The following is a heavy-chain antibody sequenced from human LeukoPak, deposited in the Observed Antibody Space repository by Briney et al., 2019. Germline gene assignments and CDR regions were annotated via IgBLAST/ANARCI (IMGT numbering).Heavy chain of an antibody. V-gene: IGHV1-2*02. J-gene: IGHJ3*02. CDR1: GYTFTGYY. CDR3: ARVRILDAFDI. Sequence: ASVKVSCKASGYTFTGYYMHWVRQAPGQGLEWMGWINPNSGGTNYAQKFQGRVTMTRDTSISTAYMELSRLRSDGAAVYYCARVRILDAFDIWGQGTMVTVSS. CDR2: INPNSGGT. D-gene: IGHD1-14*01.